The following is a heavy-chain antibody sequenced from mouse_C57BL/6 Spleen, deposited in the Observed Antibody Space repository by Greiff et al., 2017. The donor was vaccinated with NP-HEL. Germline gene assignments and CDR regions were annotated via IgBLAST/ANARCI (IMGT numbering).Heavy chain of an antibody. J-gene: IGHJ3*01. CDR3: APGYDYGGFAY. V-gene: IGHV1-50*01. CDR1: GYTFTSYW. Sequence: QVQLQQPGAELVKPGASVKLSCKASGYTFTSYWMQWVKQRPGQGLEWIGEIDPSDSYTNYNQKFKGKATLTVDTSSSTAYMQLSSLTSEDSAVYYCAPGYDYGGFAYWGQGTLVTVSA. D-gene: IGHD2-4*01. CDR2: IDPSDSYT.